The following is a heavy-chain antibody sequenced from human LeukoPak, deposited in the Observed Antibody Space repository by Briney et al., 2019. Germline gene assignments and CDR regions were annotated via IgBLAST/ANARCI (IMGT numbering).Heavy chain of an antibody. CDR1: GYSITSGYY. Sequence: PSETLSLTCAVSGYSITSGYYWGWIRQPPGKGPEWIGSIYHSGSTYYNPSLKSRVTISVDTSKNQFSLKLSSVTAADTAVYYCAREIRMDVWGKGTTVTVSS. V-gene: IGHV4-38-2*02. J-gene: IGHJ6*04. CDR3: AREIRMDV. CDR2: IYHSGST.